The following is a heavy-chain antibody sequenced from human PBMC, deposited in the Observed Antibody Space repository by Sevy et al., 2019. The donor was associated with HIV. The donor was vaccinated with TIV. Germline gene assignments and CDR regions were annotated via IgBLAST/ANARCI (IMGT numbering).Heavy chain of an antibody. D-gene: IGHD2-15*01. CDR1: GGSISSGGYY. CDR3: ARESRSGGSCYLCFDY. CDR2: IYYSGST. J-gene: IGHJ4*02. V-gene: IGHV4-31*03. Sequence: SETLSLTCTVSGGSISSGGYYWSWIRQRPGKGLEWIGYIYYSGSTYYNPSLKSRVTISVDTSKNQFSLKLSSVTAADTAVYYCARESRSGGSCYLCFDYWGQGTLVTVSS.